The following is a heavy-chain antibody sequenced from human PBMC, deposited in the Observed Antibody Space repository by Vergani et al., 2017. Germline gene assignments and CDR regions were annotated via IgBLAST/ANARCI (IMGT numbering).Heavy chain of an antibody. V-gene: IGHV1-2*02. CDR1: GYIFNSYY. D-gene: IGHD2-2*01. Sequence: QVQLVQSGAAVKKPGASVKLSCKSSGYIFNSYYIHWVRQAPGQGLEWMGWINPNTGATNYPQKFQGRVTMTRDTSISTTYMELSRLRSDDTAIYYCARDRQNWLLGTSCLNFWGQGTLVTVSS. CDR3: ARDRQNWLLGTSCLNF. CDR2: INPNTGAT. J-gene: IGHJ4*02.